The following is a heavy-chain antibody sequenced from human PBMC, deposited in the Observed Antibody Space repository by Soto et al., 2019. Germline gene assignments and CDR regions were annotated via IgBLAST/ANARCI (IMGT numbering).Heavy chain of an antibody. CDR1: GYTFTSYY. D-gene: IGHD1-26*01. J-gene: IGHJ4*02. CDR3: ASERIVGATKSPV. CDR2: INPSGGST. Sequence: ASVKVSFKASGYTFTSYYMHWVRQAPGQGLEWMGIINPSGGSTSYAQKFQGRVTMTRDTSTRTVYMELSSLRSEDTAVYYCASERIVGATKSPVWGQGTLVTVSS. V-gene: IGHV1-46*01.